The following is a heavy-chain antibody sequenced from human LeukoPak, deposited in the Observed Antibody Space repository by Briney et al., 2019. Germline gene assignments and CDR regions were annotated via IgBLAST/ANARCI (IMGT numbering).Heavy chain of an antibody. V-gene: IGHV1-69*13. D-gene: IGHD3-3*01. CDR1: GGTLSSYA. J-gene: IGHJ4*02. CDR2: IIPIFGTA. Sequence: SVKVSCKASGGTLSSYAISWVRQAPGQGLEWMGGIIPIFGTANYAQKFQGRVTITADESTSTAYMELSSLRSEDTAVCYCARTGSVFGVVYDYWGQGTLVTVSS. CDR3: ARTGSVFGVVYDY.